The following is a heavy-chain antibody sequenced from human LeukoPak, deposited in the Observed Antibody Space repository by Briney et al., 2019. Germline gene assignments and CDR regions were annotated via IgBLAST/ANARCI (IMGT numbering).Heavy chain of an antibody. D-gene: IGHD2-15*01. J-gene: IGHJ5*02. CDR2: IYYSGST. CDR3: ARVGYCSGGSCYYRSNWFDP. Sequence: SETLSLTRTVSGGSISSYYWSWIRQPPGKGLEWIGYIYYSGSTNYNPSLKSRVTISVDTSKNQFSLKLSSVTAADTAVYYCARVGYCSGGSCYYRSNWFDPWGQGTLVTVSS. V-gene: IGHV4-59*01. CDR1: GGSISSYY.